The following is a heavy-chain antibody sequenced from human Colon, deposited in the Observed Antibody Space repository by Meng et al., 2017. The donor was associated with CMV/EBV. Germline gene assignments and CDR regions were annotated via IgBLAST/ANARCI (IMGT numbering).Heavy chain of an antibody. V-gene: IGHV4-30-4*01. Sequence: GVSMSSCDYYWSWIRLSPGKGLDWIGYIYHTGNTHYEPSLKSRVTISVDASKNQYSLKLSSVTAADSAVYYCAGGLIAFGGAVLDSWGQGSLVTVSS. CDR3: AGGLIAFGGAVLDS. CDR1: GVSMSSCDYY. J-gene: IGHJ4*02. D-gene: IGHD3-16*01. CDR2: IYHTGNT.